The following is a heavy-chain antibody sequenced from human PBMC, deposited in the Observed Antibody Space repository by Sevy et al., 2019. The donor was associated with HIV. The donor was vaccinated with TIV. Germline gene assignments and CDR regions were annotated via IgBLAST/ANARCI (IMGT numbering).Heavy chain of an antibody. J-gene: IGHJ4*02. V-gene: IGHV3-23*01. D-gene: IGHD2-15*01. CDR1: GFSFDIYA. Sequence: GGSLRLSCAASGFSFDIYAMSWVRQAPGKGLEWVSSISGSGDSTFYADSVKGRLTISRDNSKNTVYLQMNSLRAEDTAVYYCAKDVGVVRSKGFDYWGQGTLVTVSS. CDR3: AKDVGVVRSKGFDY. CDR2: ISGSGDST.